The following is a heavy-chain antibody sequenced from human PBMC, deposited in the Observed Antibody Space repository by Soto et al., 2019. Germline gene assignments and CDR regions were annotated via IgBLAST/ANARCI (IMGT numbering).Heavy chain of an antibody. CDR1: GGSISSYY. V-gene: IGHV4-59*01. CDR3: ARFDYGGNYFDC. J-gene: IGHJ4*02. D-gene: IGHD4-17*01. Sequence: SETLSLTCTVSGGSISSYYWSWVRQPPGKGLEWIGYIYYSGSTNYNPSLKSRVTISVDTSKNQFSLKLSSVTAADTAVYYCARFDYGGNYFDCWGQGTLVTVSS. CDR2: IYYSGST.